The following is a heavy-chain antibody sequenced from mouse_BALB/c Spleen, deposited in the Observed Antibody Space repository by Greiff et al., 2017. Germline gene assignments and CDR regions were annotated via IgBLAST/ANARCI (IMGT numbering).Heavy chain of an antibody. CDR1: GFTFSSYA. D-gene: IGHD1-1*01. CDR2: ISSGGSYT. Sequence: EVQVVESGGGLVKPGGSLKLSCAASGFTFSSYAMSWVRQSPEKRLEWVAEISSGGSYTYYPDTVTGRFTISRDNAKNTLYLEMSSLRSEDTAMYYCARDRRSYGSSPAWFAYWGQGTLVTVSA. CDR3: ARDRRSYGSSPAWFAY. V-gene: IGHV5-9-4*01. J-gene: IGHJ3*01.